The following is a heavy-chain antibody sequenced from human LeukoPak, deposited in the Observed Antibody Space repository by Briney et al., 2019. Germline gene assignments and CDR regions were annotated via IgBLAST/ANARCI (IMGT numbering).Heavy chain of an antibody. CDR1: GDSVSSNSAA. Sequence: SQTLSLTCAISGDSVSSNSAAWNWIRQSPSRGLEWLGRTYYRSKWYNDYAVSVKSLITINPDTSKNHFSLQLNSVTPEDTAVYFCARDRSYDSSGYYSYFDYWGQGTLVTVSS. D-gene: IGHD3-22*01. CDR3: ARDRSYDSSGYYSYFDY. J-gene: IGHJ4*02. V-gene: IGHV6-1*01. CDR2: TYYRSKWYN.